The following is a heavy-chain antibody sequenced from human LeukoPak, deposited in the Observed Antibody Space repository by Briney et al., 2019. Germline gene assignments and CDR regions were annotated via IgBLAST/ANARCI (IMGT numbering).Heavy chain of an antibody. CDR3: ARMGNLATVTTDY. D-gene: IGHD4-17*01. Sequence: PSETLSLTCTVSGGSMRNYYWSWIRQPPGKGLEWIGYIYSSGSTNYNPSLESRVTISVDTSKNQFSLKLNSVTAADTAVHYCARMGNLATVTTDYWGQGTLVTVSS. V-gene: IGHV4-59*08. J-gene: IGHJ4*02. CDR1: GGSMRNYY. CDR2: IYSSGST.